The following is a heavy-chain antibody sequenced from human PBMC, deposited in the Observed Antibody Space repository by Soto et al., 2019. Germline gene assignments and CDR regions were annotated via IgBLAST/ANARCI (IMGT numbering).Heavy chain of an antibody. J-gene: IGHJ4*02. Sequence: QVQLVQSGAEVKKPGASVKVSCKASGYTFTSYAMHWVRQAPGQRLEWMGWINAGNGNTKYSQKFQGRVTITRETSASTAYMELSSLRSEDTAVYYCARSSSGWPLVDYWGQGTLVTVSS. V-gene: IGHV1-3*01. CDR2: INAGNGNT. D-gene: IGHD6-19*01. CDR1: GYTFTSYA. CDR3: ARSSSGWPLVDY.